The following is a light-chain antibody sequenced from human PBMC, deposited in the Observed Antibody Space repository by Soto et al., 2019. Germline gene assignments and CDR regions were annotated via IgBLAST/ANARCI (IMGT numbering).Light chain of an antibody. CDR3: QQRSNWPPTWT. J-gene: IGKJ1*01. CDR2: DAS. Sequence: ELVLTQSPATLSLSPLERATLSCSASQSFNIYLAWYQQKPGQTPRLLIYDASNRATGIPARFSGSGSGTDFTLTISSLEPEDFAVYYCQQRSNWPPTWTFGPGTKVDIK. CDR1: QSFNIY. V-gene: IGKV3-11*01.